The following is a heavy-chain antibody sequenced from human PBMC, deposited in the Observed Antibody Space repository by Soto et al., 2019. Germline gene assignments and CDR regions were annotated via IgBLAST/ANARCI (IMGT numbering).Heavy chain of an antibody. Sequence: PGGSLRLSCAASGFTFSSYGIYWVRQAPGKGLEWVAVIWYDGSNKYHAESVKGRFTMSRDNSKNTVYLQMNSLRAEDTALYYCAKDISSGIAVAPGFSPWGQGTLVTVSS. V-gene: IGHV3-33*06. CDR2: IWYDGSNK. CDR3: AKDISSGIAVAPGFSP. J-gene: IGHJ5*02. CDR1: GFTFSSYG. D-gene: IGHD6-19*01.